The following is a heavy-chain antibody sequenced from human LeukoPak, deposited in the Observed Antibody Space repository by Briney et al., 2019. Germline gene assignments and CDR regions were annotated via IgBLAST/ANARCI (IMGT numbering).Heavy chain of an antibody. CDR2: IKSKADGGTT. D-gene: IGHD1-26*01. J-gene: IGHJ4*02. CDR3: AAGVGTSDFDY. Sequence: GGSLRLSCAASGFTFSDSWMSWVRQAPGKGLEWVCRIKSKADGGTTDYAAPGKGRFTLSTLDSKYTLYLQVNSLKTEDTAVYYCAAGVGTSDFDYWGQGTLVTVSS. CDR1: GFTFSDSW. V-gene: IGHV3-15*01.